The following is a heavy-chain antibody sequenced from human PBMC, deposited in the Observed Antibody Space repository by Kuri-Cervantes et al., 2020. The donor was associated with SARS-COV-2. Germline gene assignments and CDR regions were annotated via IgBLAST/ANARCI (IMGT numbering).Heavy chain of an antibody. J-gene: IGHJ4*02. CDR2: IYYSGST. V-gene: IGHV4-39*02. Sequence: SETLSLTCTVSGGSISSSSYYWGWIRQPPGKGLEWIGSIYYSGSTYYNPSLKSRVTISVDTSKNQFSLKLSSVTAADTAVYYCAREGEEGTRSFYCSSTSCLRRPATVKFDYWGQGTLVTVSS. CDR3: AREGEEGTRSFYCSSTSCLRRPATVKFDY. D-gene: IGHD2-2*01. CDR1: GGSISSSSYY.